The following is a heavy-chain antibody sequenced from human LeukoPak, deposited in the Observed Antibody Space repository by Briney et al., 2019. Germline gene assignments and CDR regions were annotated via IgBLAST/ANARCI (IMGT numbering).Heavy chain of an antibody. CDR3: AGHHPRNTVDF. Sequence: SETLSLTCTVSGGSISSYYWSWIRQPPGKGLEWIGYIYYSGSTNYNPSLKSRVTISEDTSKNQFSLKLSSVTAADTAVYYCAGHHPRNTVDFWGQGTLVTVSS. D-gene: IGHD2-8*02. CDR1: GGSISSYY. J-gene: IGHJ4*02. CDR2: IYYSGST. V-gene: IGHV4-59*08.